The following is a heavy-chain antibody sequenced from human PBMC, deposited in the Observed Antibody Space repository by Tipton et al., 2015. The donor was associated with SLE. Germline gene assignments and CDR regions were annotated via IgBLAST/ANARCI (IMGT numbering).Heavy chain of an antibody. J-gene: IGHJ6*02. CDR3: ASLPWFRGDYYGMDG. Sequence: GSLRLSCAASGFSVSTYYMSWVRQAPGQGLEWVSVIYSGGNTLYSDSVEGRFTISRDNAKNTLYLQMNSLRAEDTAVYYCASLPWFRGDYYGMDGWGQGTAVTVSS. V-gene: IGHV3-53*01. CDR1: GFSVSTYY. CDR2: IYSGGNT. D-gene: IGHD3-10*01.